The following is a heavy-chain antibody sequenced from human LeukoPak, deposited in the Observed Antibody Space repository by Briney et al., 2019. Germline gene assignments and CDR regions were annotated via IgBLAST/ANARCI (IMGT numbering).Heavy chain of an antibody. CDR1: GFTFSSYG. V-gene: IGHV3-30*03. J-gene: IGHJ3*02. Sequence: GGSLRLSCAASGFTFSSYGMHWVRQAPGKGLEWVAAISYDGSNKYYADSVKGRFTISRDNFKNTLYLQMNSLRAEDTAVYYCVYCSGGSCYHDAFDIWGQGTMVTVSS. CDR2: ISYDGSNK. D-gene: IGHD2-15*01. CDR3: VYCSGGSCYHDAFDI.